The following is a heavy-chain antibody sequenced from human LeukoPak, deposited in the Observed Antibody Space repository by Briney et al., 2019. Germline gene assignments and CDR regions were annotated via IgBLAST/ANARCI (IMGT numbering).Heavy chain of an antibody. V-gene: IGHV3-23*01. CDR3: AKESRSSGWYGPDY. Sequence: GGSLRLSCAASGFTFSNYAMSWVRQAPGKGLEWVSGISGSGGSTQYEDSVKGRLIISRDNSKNTLYLQMNSLRAEDTAVYYCAKESRSSGWYGPDYWGQGTLVTVSS. D-gene: IGHD6-19*01. CDR2: ISGSGGST. CDR1: GFTFSNYA. J-gene: IGHJ4*02.